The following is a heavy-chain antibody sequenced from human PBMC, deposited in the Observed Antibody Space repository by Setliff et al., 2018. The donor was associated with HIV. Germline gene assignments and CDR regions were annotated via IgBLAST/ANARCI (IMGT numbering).Heavy chain of an antibody. CDR3: ARCAAGPYCRNSFDY. D-gene: IGHD2-15*01. CDR2: IKQDGSEK. V-gene: IGHV3-7*03. CDR1: GFTFSDYW. Sequence: PGGSLRLSCATSGFTFSDYWMDWVRQTPGKGLEWVATIKQDGSEKYYVDSVMGRFTISRDNAKNSLELEMKFLSDEETAVYYCARCAAGPYCRNSFDYWGRGALVTVSS. J-gene: IGHJ4*02.